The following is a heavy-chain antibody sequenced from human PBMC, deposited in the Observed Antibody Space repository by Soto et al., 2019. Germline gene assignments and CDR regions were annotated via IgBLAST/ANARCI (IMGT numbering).Heavy chain of an antibody. Sequence: PSETLSLTCTVSGDSVGSGNSYWTWIRQPPGKGLEWIGYFYYSGSTYYNPSLKSRVTISVDRSKNQFSLKLSSVTAADTAVYYCAAGGGLPRYYWGQGTLVTVSS. D-gene: IGHD5-12*01. CDR3: AAGGGLPRYY. J-gene: IGHJ4*02. V-gene: IGHV4-61*01. CDR2: FYYSGST. CDR1: GDSVGSGNSY.